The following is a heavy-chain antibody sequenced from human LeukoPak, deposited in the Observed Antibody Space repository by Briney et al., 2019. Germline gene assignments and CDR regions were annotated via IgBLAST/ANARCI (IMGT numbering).Heavy chain of an antibody. CDR1: GGSISSYY. CDR3: ARVGVYGLCSSSACFSPFDC. D-gene: IGHD2-2*03. CDR2: IYTSGST. V-gene: IGHV4-4*07. Sequence: PSETLSLTCTVSGGSISSYYWSWIRQPAGKGLEWIGRIYTSGSTNYNPSLKSRVTMSVDTSKNQFSLKLSSVTAADTAVYYCARVGVYGLCSSSACFSPFDCWGQGTLVTVSS. J-gene: IGHJ4*02.